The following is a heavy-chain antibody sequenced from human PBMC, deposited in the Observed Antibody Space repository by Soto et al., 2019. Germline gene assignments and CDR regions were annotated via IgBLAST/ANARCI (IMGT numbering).Heavy chain of an antibody. J-gene: IGHJ5*02. V-gene: IGHV3-7*01. CDR2: IKQDGSEK. D-gene: IGHD3-3*01. CDR1: GFTFSSYW. CDR3: VRAAAYYDFWSGYLGGGWFDP. Sequence: GGSLRLSCAASGFTFSSYWMSWVRQAPGKGLEWVANIKQDGSEKYYVDSVKGRFTISRDNAKNSLYLQMNSLRAEDTAVYYCVRAAAYYDFWSGYLGGGWFDPWGQGTLVTVSS.